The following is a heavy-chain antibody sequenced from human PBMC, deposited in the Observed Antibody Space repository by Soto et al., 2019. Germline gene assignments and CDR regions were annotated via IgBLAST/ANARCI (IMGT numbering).Heavy chain of an antibody. Sequence: QVQLVDSGGDVVQPGGSLRLSCTGSGFTFGNYGMHWVRQAPGKGLEWVASTSYDGNNKYYADSLKGRFTISRDNSKKMVYLQMTSLGPEDTAVYNCAKGGGSARDFDYWGQGALVTVSS. V-gene: IGHV3-30*18. CDR1: GFTFGNYG. CDR3: AKGGGSARDFDY. CDR2: TSYDGNNK. J-gene: IGHJ4*02. D-gene: IGHD1-26*01.